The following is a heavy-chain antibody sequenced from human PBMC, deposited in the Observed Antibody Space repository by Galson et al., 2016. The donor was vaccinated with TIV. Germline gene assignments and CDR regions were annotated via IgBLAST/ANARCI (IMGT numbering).Heavy chain of an antibody. CDR1: DFTFNSYV. V-gene: IGHV3-64*01. J-gene: IGHJ4*02. Sequence: SLRLSCAASDFTFNSYVMHWVRQAPGKGLEYVSGINTNGQTTYYSNSVRGRFTISRDNSKNTIYLQMGSLSAEDMGVYYCAREGLARKTWLDYWGQGILVTVSS. CDR3: AREGLARKTWLDY. D-gene: IGHD3/OR15-3a*01. CDR2: INTNGQTT.